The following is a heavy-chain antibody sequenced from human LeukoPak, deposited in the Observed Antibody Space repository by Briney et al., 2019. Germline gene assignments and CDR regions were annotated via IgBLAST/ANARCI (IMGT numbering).Heavy chain of an antibody. J-gene: IGHJ3*02. V-gene: IGHV3-23*01. Sequence: GGSLRLSCAASGFTFSSYAMSWVRQAPGKGLEWVSAISGSGGSTYYADSVKGRFTISRDKAKNSLYLQMNSLRAEDTAVYYFARDYWLVPADDAFDIWGQGTMVTVSS. D-gene: IGHD6-19*01. CDR3: ARDYWLVPADDAFDI. CDR2: ISGSGGST. CDR1: GFTFSSYA.